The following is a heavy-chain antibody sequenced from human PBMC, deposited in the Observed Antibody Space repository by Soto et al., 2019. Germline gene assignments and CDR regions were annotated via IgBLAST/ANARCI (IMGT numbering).Heavy chain of an antibody. CDR1: GFSLNTAGMG. J-gene: IGHJ4*02. CDR3: ARLYNWNYITPFDY. CDR2: IYWNDDG. D-gene: IGHD1-7*01. V-gene: IGHV2-5*01. Sequence: QITLKESGPTLVKPTQTLTLTCSFSGFSLNTAGMGVGWIRQPPGKALEWLALIYWNDDGRYNPSLKSRHTISHDSPKNQVVLKKTNIDPEDTATYSCARLYNWNYITPFDYWGRGILVSVSS.